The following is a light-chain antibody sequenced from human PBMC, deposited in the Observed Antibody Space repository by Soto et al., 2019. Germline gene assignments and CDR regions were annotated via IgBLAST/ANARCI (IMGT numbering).Light chain of an antibody. CDR2: GVT. Sequence: QSALTQPASVSGSPGQSITISCAGTATEIGGYNYVSWYQHHPGRAPKLIIYGVTNRPSGVSNRFSGSKSGNTASLTISGLQAEDEADYYCCSFTSSSLFGTGTKVTVL. J-gene: IGLJ1*01. V-gene: IGLV2-14*03. CDR3: CSFTSSSL. CDR1: ATEIGGYNY.